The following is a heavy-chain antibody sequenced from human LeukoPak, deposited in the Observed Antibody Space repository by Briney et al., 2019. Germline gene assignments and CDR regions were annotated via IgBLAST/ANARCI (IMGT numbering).Heavy chain of an antibody. V-gene: IGHV4-4*02. D-gene: IGHD6-6*01. CDR2: IYHSGST. CDR1: GGSISSSNW. CDR3: ARLVWAYSSSPGRTATFDY. Sequence: SETLSLTCAVSGGSISSSNWWSWVRQPPGKGLEWIGEIYHSGSTNYNPSLKSRVTISVDKSKNQFSLKLSSVTAADTAVYYCARLVWAYSSSPGRTATFDYWGQGTLVTVSS. J-gene: IGHJ4*02.